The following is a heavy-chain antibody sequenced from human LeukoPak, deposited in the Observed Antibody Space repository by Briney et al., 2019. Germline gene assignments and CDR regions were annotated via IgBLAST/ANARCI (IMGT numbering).Heavy chain of an antibody. D-gene: IGHD3-22*01. CDR2: IYYSGST. CDR3: ARDWVPDYYDSSGYYRYFDL. J-gene: IGHJ2*01. Sequence: PSETLSLTCTVSGGSISSYYWSWIRQPPGKGLEWIGYIYYSGSTNYNPSLKSRVTISVDTSKNQFSLKLSSVTAADTAVYYCARDWVPDYYDSSGYYRYFDLWGRGTLVTVSS. CDR1: GGSISSYY. V-gene: IGHV4-59*01.